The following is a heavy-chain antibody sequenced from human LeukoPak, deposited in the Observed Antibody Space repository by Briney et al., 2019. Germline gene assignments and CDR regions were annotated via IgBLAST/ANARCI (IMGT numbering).Heavy chain of an antibody. D-gene: IGHD3-22*01. V-gene: IGHV3-23*01. Sequence: LPGGSLRLSCAASGFTFSSYAMSWVRQAPGKGLEWVSAISGSGGSTYYADSVKGRFTISRDNSKNTLYLQMNSLRAEDTAVYYCAKDTYYYDSNGYHTFDYWGQGTLVTVSS. CDR1: GFTFSSYA. J-gene: IGHJ4*02. CDR3: AKDTYYYDSNGYHTFDY. CDR2: ISGSGGST.